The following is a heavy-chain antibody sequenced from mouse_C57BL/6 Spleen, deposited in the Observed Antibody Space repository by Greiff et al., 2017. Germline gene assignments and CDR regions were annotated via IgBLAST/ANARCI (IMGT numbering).Heavy chain of an antibody. V-gene: IGHV1-78*01. J-gene: IGHJ2*01. Sequence: VQLQQSDAELVKPGASVKISCKVSGFTFTDHTIPWMKQRPEQGLEWIGYIYPRDGSTKYNEKFKGKATLTADKSSSTAYMQLNSLTSGYSAVYFCARVGSYYDYDVYDFDYWGQGTTLTVSS. CDR2: IYPRDGST. D-gene: IGHD2-4*01. CDR3: ARVGSYYDYDVYDFDY. CDR1: GFTFTDHT.